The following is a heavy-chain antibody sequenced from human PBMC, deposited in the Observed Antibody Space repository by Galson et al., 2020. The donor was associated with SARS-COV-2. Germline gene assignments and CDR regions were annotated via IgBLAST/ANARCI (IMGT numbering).Heavy chain of an antibody. Sequence: GGSLRLSCTASGFTFSDYAMSWVRQAPGEGLGWVSGISSHGDDTYYADSVKGRFTISRDNFKNTLFLQMNSLRAEDTAVYYCAKFSTVTGFNNWGQGVLVTVSS. J-gene: IGHJ4*02. V-gene: IGHV3-23*01. CDR2: ISSHGDDT. D-gene: IGHD4-17*01. CDR1: GFTFSDYA. CDR3: AKFSTVTGFNN.